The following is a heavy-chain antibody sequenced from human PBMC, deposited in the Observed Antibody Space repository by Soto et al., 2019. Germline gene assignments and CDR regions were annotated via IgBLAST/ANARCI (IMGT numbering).Heavy chain of an antibody. J-gene: IGHJ5*02. CDR3: ARPXSXXNXGGPGNWFDP. V-gene: IGHV3-11*01. D-gene: IGHD2-21*01. Sequence: QVQLVESGGGLVKPGGSLRLSCAASGFTFSDYSMSWIRQAPGKGLEWVSYISSSGSTIYYTDSVKGRFTISRDNAKNSLYLXXXXXTAXXTXXXHXARPXSXXNXGGPGNWFDPWGQGTLVTVSS. CDR1: GFTFSDYS. CDR2: ISSSGSTI.